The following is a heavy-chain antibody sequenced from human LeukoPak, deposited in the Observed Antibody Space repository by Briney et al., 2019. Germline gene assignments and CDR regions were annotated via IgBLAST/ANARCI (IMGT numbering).Heavy chain of an antibody. CDR2: ISSSSSYT. J-gene: IGHJ4*02. Sequence: GGSLRLSCAASGFTFSTNAMHWVRQAPGKGLEWVSSISSSSSYTYYADSLKGRFTISRDNSKNTLYLQMNSLRAEDTAVYYCARDHLSRWGQGTLVTVSS. CDR1: GFTFSTNA. V-gene: IGHV3-21*01. CDR3: ARDHLSR.